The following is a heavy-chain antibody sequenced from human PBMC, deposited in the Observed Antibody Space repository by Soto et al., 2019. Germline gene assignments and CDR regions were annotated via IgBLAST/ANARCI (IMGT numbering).Heavy chain of an antibody. V-gene: IGHV3-23*01. J-gene: IGHJ6*02. CDR3: AKGSEVYFGPVDYYYYGMDV. CDR1: GFTFSSYA. CDR2: ISGSGGST. D-gene: IGHD6-6*01. Sequence: GGSLRLSCAASGFTFSSYAMSWVRQAPGKGLECVSAISGSGGSTYYADSVKGRFTIARDNSKNTLYLQMNSLRAEDTAVYYCAKGSEVYFGPVDYYYYGMDVWGQGTTVTVSS.